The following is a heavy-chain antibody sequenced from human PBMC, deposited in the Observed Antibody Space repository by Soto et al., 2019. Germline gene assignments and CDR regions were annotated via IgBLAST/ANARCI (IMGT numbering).Heavy chain of an antibody. D-gene: IGHD1-26*01. CDR3: AKSGSLDY. Sequence: VQLVQSGAEVKKPGASVRISCKASGYTFISYPIHWVRQAPGQRLECMGWINPANSDTRYSQKFQGRVTITRDTSATTAYLDLTTLIPDDTAIHYCAKSGSLDYWGQGTPITVSS. V-gene: IGHV1-3*01. CDR2: INPANSDT. J-gene: IGHJ4*02. CDR1: GYTFISYP.